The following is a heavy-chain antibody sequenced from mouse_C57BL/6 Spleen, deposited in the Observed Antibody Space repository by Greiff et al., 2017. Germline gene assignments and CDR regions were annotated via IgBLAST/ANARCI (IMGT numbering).Heavy chain of an antibody. V-gene: IGHV14-2*01. Sequence: VQLQQSGAELVKPGASVKLSCTASGFNIKDYYMHWVKQRTGQGLEWIGRIDPEDGDTKYAPKFQGKATITADTSSNTAYLQLSSLTSEDTADYYCARGGNYDGYVYWGQGTTLTVSS. D-gene: IGHD2-3*01. CDR1: GFNIKDYY. CDR2: IDPEDGDT. CDR3: ARGGNYDGYVY. J-gene: IGHJ2*01.